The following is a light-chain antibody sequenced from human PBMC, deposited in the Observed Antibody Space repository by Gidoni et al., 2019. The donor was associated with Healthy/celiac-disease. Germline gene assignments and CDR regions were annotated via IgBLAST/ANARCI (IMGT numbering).Light chain of an antibody. CDR2: TAS. J-gene: IGKJ3*01. CDR1: QSISSC. CDR3: QQYNSYPFT. V-gene: IGKV1-5*03. Sequence: IQITQSPSTLSASVGDRVTITCRASQSISSCLAWYQQKPGKAPTLLIYTASSLESGVPSRFSGSGSGTEFTLTISSLQPDDFATYYCQQYNSYPFTFGHGTKVDIK.